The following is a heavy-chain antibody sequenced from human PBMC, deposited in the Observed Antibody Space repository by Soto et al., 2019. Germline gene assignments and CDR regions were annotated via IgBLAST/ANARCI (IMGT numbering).Heavy chain of an antibody. Sequence: GGSLRLSCAASGFTFSSYSISWVRQAPWKGLEWVSAISGSGVSTYYADSVKGRFTISRDNSKNTLYLQMNSLRAEDTAVYYCAKIAVAGTDYWGQGTLVPVSS. CDR3: AKIAVAGTDY. J-gene: IGHJ4*02. V-gene: IGHV3-23*01. CDR1: GFTFSSYS. D-gene: IGHD6-19*01. CDR2: ISGSGVST.